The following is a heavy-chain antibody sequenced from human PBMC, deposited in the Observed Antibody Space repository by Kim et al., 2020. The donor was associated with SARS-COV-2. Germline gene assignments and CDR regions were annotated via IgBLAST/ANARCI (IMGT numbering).Heavy chain of an antibody. Sequence: GGSLRLSCAASGFTFSSCAIHWVRQAPGKGLEWVAVISYDGSNKNYADSVKGPFTISRDNSKNTLYLQMNSLRAEDTALYYCARAPWSRLRGLTYSYYGMDVWGQGTTVTVSS. CDR2: ISYDGSNK. D-gene: IGHD3-10*01. CDR1: GFTFSSCA. J-gene: IGHJ6*02. V-gene: IGHV3-30-3*01. CDR3: ARAPWSRLRGLTYSYYGMDV.